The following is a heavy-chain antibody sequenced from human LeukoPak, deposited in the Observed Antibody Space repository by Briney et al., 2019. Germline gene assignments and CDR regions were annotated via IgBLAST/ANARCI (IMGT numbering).Heavy chain of an antibody. CDR3: ARELRGYNYVSD. J-gene: IGHJ4*02. CDR2: IYYSGST. Sequence: SQTLSLTCTVSGGSISSGGYYWNWIRQHPGKGLEWIGYIYYSGSTYYNPSLRSRVTISADTSQNQFFLRLSSVTAADTAVYYCARELRGYNYVSDWGQGTLVTVSS. V-gene: IGHV4-31*03. D-gene: IGHD5-18*01. CDR1: GGSISSGGYY.